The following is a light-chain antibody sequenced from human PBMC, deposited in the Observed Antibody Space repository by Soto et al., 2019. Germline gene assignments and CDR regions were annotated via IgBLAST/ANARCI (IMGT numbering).Light chain of an antibody. Sequence: QSVLTQPASVSGSPGQSITISCTGTSCDVGGYNYVSWYQQHPGKAPKLMIYDVSNRPSGVSNRFSGSKSGNTASLTISGLQAEDEADYYCSSYTSRYTLVFGGGTKLTVL. CDR3: SSYTSRYTLV. J-gene: IGLJ2*01. CDR2: DVS. CDR1: SCDVGGYNY. V-gene: IGLV2-14*01.